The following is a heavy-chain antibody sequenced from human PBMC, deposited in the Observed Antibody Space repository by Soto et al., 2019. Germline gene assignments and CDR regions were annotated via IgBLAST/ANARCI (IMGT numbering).Heavy chain of an antibody. V-gene: IGHV1-69*06. Sequence: QVQLEESGPEVKRPATSVKVSCKASGGAFGRYSVSWVRQGPGPGLEWIGVVIPVVNRSNYSLTFQGRVAISADKSTSPVFMELRAVRSADTALYYCAQVDDVTALDIFEYWGQGTMVTVSS. CDR3: AQVDDVTALDIFEY. J-gene: IGHJ4*02. CDR1: GGAFGRYS. D-gene: IGHD1-1*01. CDR2: VIPVVNRS.